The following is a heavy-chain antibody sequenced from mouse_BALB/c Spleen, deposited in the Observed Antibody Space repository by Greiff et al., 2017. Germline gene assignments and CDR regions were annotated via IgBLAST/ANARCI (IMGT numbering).Heavy chain of an antibody. J-gene: IGHJ3*01. Sequence: EVMLVESGGGLVKPGGSLKLSCAASGFTFSSYTMSWVRQTPEKRLEWVATISSGGSYTYYPDSVKGRFTISRDNAKNTLYLQMSSLKSEDTAMYYCTREGYDGYYDWFAYWGQGTLVTVSA. D-gene: IGHD2-3*01. CDR1: GFTFSSYT. CDR2: ISSGGSYT. CDR3: TREGYDGYYDWFAY. V-gene: IGHV5-6-4*01.